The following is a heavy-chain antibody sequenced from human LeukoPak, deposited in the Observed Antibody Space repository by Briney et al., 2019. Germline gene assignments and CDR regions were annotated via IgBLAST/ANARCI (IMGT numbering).Heavy chain of an antibody. CDR2: ISWNSDNI. D-gene: IGHD6-19*01. Sequence: GRSLRLSCAASGFTFDDYAMHWVRQTPGRGLEWVSGISWNSDNIGYADSVKGRFTIPRDSAKNSLYLQMNSLRAEDTALYYCTKARSQGIAVAGTHFDYWGQGTLVTVFS. CDR3: TKARSQGIAVAGTHFDY. CDR1: GFTFDDYA. V-gene: IGHV3-9*01. J-gene: IGHJ4*02.